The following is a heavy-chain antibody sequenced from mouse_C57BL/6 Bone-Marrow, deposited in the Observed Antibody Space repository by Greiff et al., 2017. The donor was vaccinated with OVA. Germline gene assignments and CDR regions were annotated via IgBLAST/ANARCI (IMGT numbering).Heavy chain of an antibody. J-gene: IGHJ3*01. CDR2: IYPRDGST. Sequence: QVQLQQSGPELVKPGASVKLSCKASGYTFTSYDINWVKQRPGQGLEWIGWIYPRDGSTKYNEKFKGKATLTVDTSSSTAYMELHSLTCEGSAGYFFARRGVCYGFAYRGQGTLVTVSA. CDR3: ARRGVCYGFAY. D-gene: IGHD2-1*01. V-gene: IGHV1-85*01. CDR1: GYTFTSYD.